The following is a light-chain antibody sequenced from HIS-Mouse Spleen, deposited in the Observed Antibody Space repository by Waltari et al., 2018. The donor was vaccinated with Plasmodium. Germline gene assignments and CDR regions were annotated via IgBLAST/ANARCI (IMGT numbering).Light chain of an antibody. V-gene: IGKV1-33*01. CDR1: QDIINY. J-gene: IGKJ2*01. CDR2: DAS. Sequence: DIQMTQSPSSLSASVGDRVTITCQASQDIINYLNWYQQKPGKAPKLLIYDASNLETGVPSRFSGSGSGTDFTFTISSLQPEDIATYYCLQDYNYPYTFGQGTKLEIK. CDR3: LQDYNYPYT.